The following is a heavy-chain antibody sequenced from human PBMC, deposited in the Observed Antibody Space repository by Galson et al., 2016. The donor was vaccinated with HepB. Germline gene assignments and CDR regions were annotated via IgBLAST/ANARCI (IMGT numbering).Heavy chain of an antibody. D-gene: IGHD2-15*01. CDR3: ARTRGRYCSGGSCYSLAYFDY. CDR2: MNPNSGNT. CDR1: GYTFTSYD. J-gene: IGHJ4*02. Sequence: SVKVSCKASGYTFTSYDINWVRQATGQGLEWMGWMNPNSGNTGYAQKFQGRVTMTRKTSISTAYMELSSLRSEDTAVYYCARTRGRYCSGGSCYSLAYFDYWGQGTLVTVSS. V-gene: IGHV1-8*01.